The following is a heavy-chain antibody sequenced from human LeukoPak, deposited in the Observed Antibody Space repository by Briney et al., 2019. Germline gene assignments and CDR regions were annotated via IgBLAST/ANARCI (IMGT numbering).Heavy chain of an antibody. CDR2: ITAYNGNT. V-gene: IGHV1-18*01. J-gene: IGHJ3*02. Sequence: GASLKSSCKAFVYTFPSYVISWVRQAPGKGLEWMEWITAYNGNTNLAQKLQRRFTMTTDTSTSTAYMELRSLRSDDTAVYYCASHKYCSSTSCYAFDIWGQGTMVTVSS. CDR1: VYTFPSYV. D-gene: IGHD2-2*01. CDR3: ASHKYCSSTSCYAFDI.